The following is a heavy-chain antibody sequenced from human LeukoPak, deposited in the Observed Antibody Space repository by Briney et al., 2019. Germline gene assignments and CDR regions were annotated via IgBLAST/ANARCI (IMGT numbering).Heavy chain of an antibody. J-gene: IGHJ4*02. CDR3: ARRSMYYFDY. CDR1: GFTFSGYD. CDR2: IGTAGDK. Sequence: GGSLRLSCAASGFTFSGYDFHWVRQVTGKGLEWVSGIGTAGDKYYPGSVKGRFTISRENAKNSLYLQMNSLRVGDTAVYYCARRSMYYFDYWGQGTLVTVSS. V-gene: IGHV3-13*01.